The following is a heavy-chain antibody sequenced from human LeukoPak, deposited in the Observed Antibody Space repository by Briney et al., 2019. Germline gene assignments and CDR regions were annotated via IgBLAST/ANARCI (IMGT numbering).Heavy chain of an antibody. CDR2: MNPNSGNT. V-gene: IGHV1-8*01. CDR1: GYTFTSYD. J-gene: IGHJ5*02. Sequence: GASVKVSCKASGYTFTSYDIKWVRQATGQGLEWMGWMNPNSGNTGYAQKFQGRVTMTRNTSISTAYMELSSLRSEDTAVYYCARAARIAAAGRNWFDPRGQGTLVTVSS. D-gene: IGHD6-13*01. CDR3: ARAARIAAAGRNWFDP.